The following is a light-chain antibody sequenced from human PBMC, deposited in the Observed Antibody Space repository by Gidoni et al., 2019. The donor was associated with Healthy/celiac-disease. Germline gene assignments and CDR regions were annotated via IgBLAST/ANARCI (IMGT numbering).Light chain of an antibody. J-gene: IGLJ2*01. CDR1: SSDVGGYNY. CDR2: EVS. CDR3: SSYTSTRDVV. Sequence: QSALTQPASVSGSPGQSITISCTGTSSDVGGYNYVSCYQQHPGKAPKLMIYEVSKRPSGVPDRFSGSKSGNTASLTISGLQAEDEADYYCSSYTSTRDVVFGGGTKLTVL. V-gene: IGLV2-14*01.